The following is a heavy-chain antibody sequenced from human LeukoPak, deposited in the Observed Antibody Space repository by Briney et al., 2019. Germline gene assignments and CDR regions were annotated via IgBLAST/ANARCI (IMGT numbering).Heavy chain of an antibody. J-gene: IGHJ4*02. CDR2: IKQDGSEK. D-gene: IGHD6-13*01. CDR3: ARGGSSSWSHGDY. V-gene: IGHV3-7*01. Sequence: GGSLRLSCAASGFTFSSYWMSWVRQAPGKGLEWVANIKQDGSEKYYVDSVKGRFTISRDNSKNTLYLQMNSLRGEDTAVYYCARGGSSSWSHGDYWGQGTLVTVSS. CDR1: GFTFSSYW.